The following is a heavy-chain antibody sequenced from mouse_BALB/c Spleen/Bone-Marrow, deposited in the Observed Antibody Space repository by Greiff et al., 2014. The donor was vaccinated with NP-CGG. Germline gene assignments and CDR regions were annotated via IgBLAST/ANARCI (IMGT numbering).Heavy chain of an antibody. CDR1: GYTFTSYW. CDR2: IYPGDGDT. V-gene: IGHV1-87*01. D-gene: IGHD1-2*01. Sequence: VHLVESGAELARPGASVKLSCKASGYTFTSYWMQWVKQRPGQGLEWIGAIYPGDGDTRYTQKFKGKATLTADKSSSTAYMQLSSLASEDSAGYYCARRDYGIRENYYAMDYWGQGTSVTVSS. J-gene: IGHJ4*01. CDR3: ARRDYGIRENYYAMDY.